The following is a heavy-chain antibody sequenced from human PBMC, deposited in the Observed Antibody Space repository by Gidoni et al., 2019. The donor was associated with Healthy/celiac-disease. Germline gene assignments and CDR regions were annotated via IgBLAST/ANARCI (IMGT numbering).Heavy chain of an antibody. V-gene: IGHV1-2*04. CDR2: INPNSGGT. CDR3: ATGIYHDPRGMDV. CDR1: GYTFTGYY. J-gene: IGHJ6*02. D-gene: IGHD1-1*01. Sequence: QVQLVQSGAEVKKPGASVKVSCKASGYTFTGYYMHWVRQAPGQGLEWMGWINPNSGGTNYAQKLQGWVTMTRDTSISTAYMELSRLRSDDTAVYYCATGIYHDPRGMDVWGQGTTVTVSS.